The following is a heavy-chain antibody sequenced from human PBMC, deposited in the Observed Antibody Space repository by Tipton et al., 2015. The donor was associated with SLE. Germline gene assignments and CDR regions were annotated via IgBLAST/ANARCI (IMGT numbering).Heavy chain of an antibody. V-gene: IGHV1-8*02. CDR3: AGGPPDFWRGDYPFDY. CDR2: MNPNSGNT. D-gene: IGHD3-3*01. CDR1: GYTFTSYG. Sequence: QSGAEVKKPGASVKVSCKASGYTFTSYGISWVRQAPGQGLEWMGWMNPNSGNTGYAQKFQGRVTMTRNTSISTAYMELSSLRSEATAVYSCAGGPPDFWRGDYPFDYGGQGPLVTVSS. J-gene: IGHJ4*02.